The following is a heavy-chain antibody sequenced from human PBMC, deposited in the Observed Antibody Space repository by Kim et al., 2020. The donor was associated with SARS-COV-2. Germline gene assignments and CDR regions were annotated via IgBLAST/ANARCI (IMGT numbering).Heavy chain of an antibody. Sequence: ASVKVSCKASGYTFTSYAMNWVRQAPGQGLEWMGWINTNTGNPTYAQGFTGRFVFSLDTSVSTAYLQISSLKAEDTAVYYCARVTPPGIAAAGILDGMDVWGQGTTVTVSS. CDR1: GYTFTSYA. CDR3: ARVTPPGIAAAGILDGMDV. CDR2: INTNTGNP. V-gene: IGHV7-4-1*02. D-gene: IGHD6-13*01. J-gene: IGHJ6*02.